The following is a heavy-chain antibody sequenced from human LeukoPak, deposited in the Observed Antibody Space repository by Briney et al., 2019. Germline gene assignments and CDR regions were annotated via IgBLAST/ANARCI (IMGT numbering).Heavy chain of an antibody. CDR2: IYYSGST. CDR1: GGSISSSSYY. D-gene: IGHD3-10*01. V-gene: IGHV4-39*07. CDR3: ARTNRLGGFQFNY. J-gene: IGHJ4*02. Sequence: PSETLSLTCTVSGGSISSSSYYWGWIRQPPGKGLEWIGSIYYSGSTYYNPSLKSRVTISVDTPKNQFSLKLSSVTAADTAVYYCARTNRLGGFQFNYWGQGTLVTVSS.